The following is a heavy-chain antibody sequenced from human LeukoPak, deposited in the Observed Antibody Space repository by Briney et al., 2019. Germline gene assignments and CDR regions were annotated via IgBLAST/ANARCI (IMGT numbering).Heavy chain of an antibody. CDR3: TRDTYELRYFDWLPQDYGMDV. D-gene: IGHD3-9*01. Sequence: PGGSLRLSCAASGFTFGPYTMNWVRQAPGKGLEWVGFIRSKAYGGTTEYAASVKGRFTISRDDSKSIAYLQMNSLKTEDTAVYYCTRDTYELRYFDWLPQDYGMDVWGQGTTVTVSS. CDR1: GFTFGPYT. CDR2: IRSKAYGGTT. V-gene: IGHV3-49*04. J-gene: IGHJ6*02.